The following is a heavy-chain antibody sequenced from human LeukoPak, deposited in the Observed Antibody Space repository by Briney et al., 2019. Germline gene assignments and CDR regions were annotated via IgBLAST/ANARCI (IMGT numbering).Heavy chain of an antibody. V-gene: IGHV4-38-2*01. CDR1: GFTFSDYS. CDR3: ARTVQLLWYPTFDY. Sequence: GSLRLSCAASGFTFSDYSINWVRQAPGKGLEWIGSIYNTGFTYYNPSLKSQVTISVDTSKNQFSLNLGSVTAADTAVYYCARTVQLLWYPTFDYWGQGILVTVSS. D-gene: IGHD2-2*01. CDR2: IYNTGFT. J-gene: IGHJ4*02.